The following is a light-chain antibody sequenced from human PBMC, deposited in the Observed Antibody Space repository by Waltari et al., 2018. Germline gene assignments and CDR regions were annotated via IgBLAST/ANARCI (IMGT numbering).Light chain of an antibody. Sequence: EIVMTQSPATLSVSPGERATLSCRASQSVSSSLAWYQQKPGQAPRLLIYGASARATGIPARFSGRGSGTEFTLTISSLQSEDFAVYYCQQYNNWPLTFGGGTKVDIK. V-gene: IGKV3-15*01. CDR1: QSVSSS. CDR3: QQYNNWPLT. CDR2: GAS. J-gene: IGKJ4*01.